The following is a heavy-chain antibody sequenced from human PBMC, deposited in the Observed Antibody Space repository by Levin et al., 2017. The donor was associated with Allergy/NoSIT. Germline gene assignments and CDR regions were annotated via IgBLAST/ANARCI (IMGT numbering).Heavy chain of an antibody. CDR3: ARLYHCSSTSCYVRYYYYYMDV. J-gene: IGHJ6*03. CDR2: ISSSSGTI. Sequence: GGSLRLSCAASGFTFSSYSMNWVRQAPGKGLEWVSYISSSSGTIYYADSVKGRFTISRDNAKNSLYLQMNSLRAEDTAVYYCARLYHCSSTSCYVRYYYYYMDVWGKGTTVTVSS. CDR1: GFTFSSYS. V-gene: IGHV3-48*01. D-gene: IGHD2-2*01.